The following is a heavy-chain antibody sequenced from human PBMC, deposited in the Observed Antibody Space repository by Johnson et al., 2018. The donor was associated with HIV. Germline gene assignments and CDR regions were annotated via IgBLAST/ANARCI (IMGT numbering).Heavy chain of an antibody. CDR3: ARDSSGYSGFDV. D-gene: IGHD3-22*01. Sequence: VQLVESGGGVVQPGRSLRLSCAASGFNFNNAWMTWVRQAPGKGLEWVGRTRNKANSYTTEYAASVKGRFTISRDDSKNSLYLQMNSLKTEDTAVYYCARDSSGYSGFDVWGQGTMVTVSS. CDR1: GFNFNNAW. CDR2: TRNKANSYTT. J-gene: IGHJ3*01. V-gene: IGHV3-72*01.